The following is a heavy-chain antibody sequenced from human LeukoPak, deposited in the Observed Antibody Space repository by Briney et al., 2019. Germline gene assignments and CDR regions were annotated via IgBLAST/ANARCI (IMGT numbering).Heavy chain of an antibody. D-gene: IGHD5-12*01. CDR1: GYIFTDYY. CDR3: AKGGSNGYGWGPLNWVDL. Sequence: GASVTVSCKASGYIFTDYYMYGVRQAPGQGPDWMGWINPNSGGKNYGQKFQGGVTMTRDTSTSTAYMELRRLKSDDTAVYYCAKGGSNGYGWGPLNWVDLWGQGTLVTVSS. J-gene: IGHJ5*02. V-gene: IGHV1-2*02. CDR2: INPNSGGK.